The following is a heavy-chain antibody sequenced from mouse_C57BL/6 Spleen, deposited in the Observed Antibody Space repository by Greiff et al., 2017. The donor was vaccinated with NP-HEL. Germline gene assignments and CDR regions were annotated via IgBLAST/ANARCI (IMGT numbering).Heavy chain of an antibody. CDR3: ARPTTVGAEGAMDY. Sequence: DVKLVESGGGLVKPGGSLKLSCAASGFTFSDYGMHWVRQAPEKGLEWVAYISSGSSTIYYADKVKGRFTISRDNAKNTLFLQMTSLRSEDTAMYDCARPTTVGAEGAMDYWGQGTSVTVSS. J-gene: IGHJ4*01. V-gene: IGHV5-17*01. CDR1: GFTFSDYG. D-gene: IGHD1-1*01. CDR2: ISSGSSTI.